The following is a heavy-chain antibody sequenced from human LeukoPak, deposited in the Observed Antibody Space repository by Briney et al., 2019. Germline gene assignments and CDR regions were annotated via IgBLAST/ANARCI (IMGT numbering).Heavy chain of an antibody. J-gene: IGHJ5*02. V-gene: IGHV4-34*01. CDR2: INHSGST. CDR3: ARGVSSSWYEWFDP. D-gene: IGHD6-13*01. Sequence: PSETLSLTCAVYGGSFSGYYWSWIRQPPGKGLEWIGEINHSGSTYYNPSLKSRVTISVDTSKNQFSLKLSSVTAADTAVYYCARGVSSSWYEWFDPWGQGTLVTVSS. CDR1: GGSFSGYY.